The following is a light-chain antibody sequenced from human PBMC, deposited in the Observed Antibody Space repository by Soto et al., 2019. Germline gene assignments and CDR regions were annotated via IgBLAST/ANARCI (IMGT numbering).Light chain of an antibody. V-gene: IGKV1-5*03. CDR2: KAS. Sequence: DIQMTQSPASVPASLGDRVTITCRASQTISSWLAWYQQKPGKAPKLLIYKASTLKSGVPSRFSGSGSGTEFTLTIRSLQPDDFATYYCQHYNSYSEEFGQGTKVDIK. CDR3: QHYNSYSEE. CDR1: QTISSW. J-gene: IGKJ1*01.